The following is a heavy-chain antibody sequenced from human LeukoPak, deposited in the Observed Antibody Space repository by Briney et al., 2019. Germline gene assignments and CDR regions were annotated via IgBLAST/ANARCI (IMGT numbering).Heavy chain of an antibody. CDR2: ISYDGSNK. Sequence: GGSLRLSCAASGFTFSSYAMHWVRQAPGKGLEWVAVISYDGSNKYYADSVKGRFTISRDNSKNTLYLQMNSLRAEDTAVYYCARDVMVRGASPLWYFDYWGQGTLVTVSS. CDR3: ARDVMVRGASPLWYFDY. CDR1: GFTFSSYA. D-gene: IGHD3-10*01. V-gene: IGHV3-30-3*01. J-gene: IGHJ4*02.